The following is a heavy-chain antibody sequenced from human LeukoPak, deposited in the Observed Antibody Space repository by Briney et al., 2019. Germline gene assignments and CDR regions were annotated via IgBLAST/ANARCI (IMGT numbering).Heavy chain of an antibody. J-gene: IGHJ4*02. D-gene: IGHD3-16*01. CDR2: VNNDGIDA. V-gene: IGHV3-74*01. Sequence: PGGSLRLSCAASGFTFNTFWMHWVRQAPGEGLVWVSRVNNDGIDATYADSVKGRFTTSRDNAKNMVYLQMNSLRDDDTAVYYCVRGHLGPDYWGQGTLVTVSS. CDR3: VRGHLGPDY. CDR1: GFTFNTFW.